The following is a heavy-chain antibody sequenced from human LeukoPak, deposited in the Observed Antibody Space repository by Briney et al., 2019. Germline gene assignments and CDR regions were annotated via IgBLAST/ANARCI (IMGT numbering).Heavy chain of an antibody. Sequence: GGSLRLSCAASGFTFSTYWMHWVRQAPGKGLVCFSRINGDGSSSTYADSVKGRFTISRDNAKNTLYLQMNSLRTEDTAVYYCTRNPGMDVWGQGTTVTVSS. CDR2: INGDGSSS. CDR3: TRNPGMDV. J-gene: IGHJ6*02. V-gene: IGHV3-74*01. CDR1: GFTFSTYW.